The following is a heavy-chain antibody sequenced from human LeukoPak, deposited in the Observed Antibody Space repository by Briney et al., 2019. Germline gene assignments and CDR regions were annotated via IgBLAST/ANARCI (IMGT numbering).Heavy chain of an antibody. CDR2: ISNDGSNK. CDR3: AKAGQWLTVFDY. CDR1: GFIFSSYG. D-gene: IGHD6-19*01. J-gene: IGHJ4*02. V-gene: IGHV3-30*18. Sequence: PGGSLRLSCAASGFIFSSYGIHWVRQAPGKGLEWVAAISNDGSNKYYADSVKGRSTISRDNSKNTLYLQMNSLRAEDTAVYYCAKAGQWLTVFDYWGQGTLVTVSS.